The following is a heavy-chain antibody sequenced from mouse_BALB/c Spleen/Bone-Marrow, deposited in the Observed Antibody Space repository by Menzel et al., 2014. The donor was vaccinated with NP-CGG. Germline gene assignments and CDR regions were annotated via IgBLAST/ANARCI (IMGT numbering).Heavy chain of an antibody. D-gene: IGHD3-1*01. Sequence: QVQLQQSGPELVKPGASVRISCKASGYTFTSYYIHWVKQRPGQGLEWIGWIYPGNVNTKYNEKFKGKATLTADKSSSTAYMQLSSLTYEDSAVYFCARQGSSGFYAMDYWGQGTSVTVSS. CDR3: ARQGSSGFYAMDY. CDR2: IYPGNVNT. J-gene: IGHJ4*01. V-gene: IGHV1S56*01. CDR1: GYTFTSYY.